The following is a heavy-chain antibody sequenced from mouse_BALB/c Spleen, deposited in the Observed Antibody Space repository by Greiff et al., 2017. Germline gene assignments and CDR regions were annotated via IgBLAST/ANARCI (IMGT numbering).Heavy chain of an antibody. CDR1: GFTFSSYA. J-gene: IGHJ2*01. V-gene: IGHV5-6-5*01. CDR3: ARVGLRQRDFDY. CDR2: ISSGGST. D-gene: IGHD2-4*01. Sequence: EVMLVESGGGLVKPGGSLKLSCAASGFTFSSYAMSWVRQTPEKRLEWVASISSGGSTYYPDSVKGRFTISRDNARNILYLQMSSLRSEDTAMYYCARVGLRQRDFDYWGQGTTLTVSS.